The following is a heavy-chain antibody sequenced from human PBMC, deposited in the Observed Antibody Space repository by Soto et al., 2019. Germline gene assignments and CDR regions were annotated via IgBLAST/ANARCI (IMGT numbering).Heavy chain of an antibody. Sequence: EVQLVETGGGLIQPGGSLRLSCAASGFTVSSKYMTWVRQAPGKGLEWVSVLYSDGTTYYADSVKGRFTISRDNSKNTLYLQMNSLRAEHTAVYYGARERGGGATGGYFDYWGQGTLVTVSS. V-gene: IGHV3-53*02. CDR1: GFTVSSKY. D-gene: IGHD1-26*01. CDR3: ARERGGGATGGYFDY. CDR2: LYSDGTT. J-gene: IGHJ4*02.